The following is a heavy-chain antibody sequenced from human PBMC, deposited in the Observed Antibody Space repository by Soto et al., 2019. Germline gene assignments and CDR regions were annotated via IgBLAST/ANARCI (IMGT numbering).Heavy chain of an antibody. D-gene: IGHD2-21*02. CDR2: INPNSGVT. V-gene: IGHV1-2*02. J-gene: IGHJ4*02. CDR3: ARRLGLLVTPIPGY. Sequence: QVELVQSGAEVKKPGASVKFSCKASGYTFTGYHMHWVRQAPGQGLEWMGWINPNSGVTIYAQKFQGRVIMTRETPITTAYMELSRLTPDDTAVYYCARRLGLLVTPIPGYWGQGTLVTVSS. CDR1: GYTFTGYH.